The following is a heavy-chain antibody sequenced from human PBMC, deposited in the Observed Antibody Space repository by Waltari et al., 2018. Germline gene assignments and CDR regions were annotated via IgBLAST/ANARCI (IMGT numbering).Heavy chain of an antibody. CDR3: ARDFGGELAIPYYFDY. D-gene: IGHD1-26*01. CDR1: GFTFSSYS. J-gene: IGHJ4*02. Sequence: EVQLVASGGGLVKPGGSLRLSCAASGFTFSSYSMNWVRQAPGKGLEWVSSISSSSSYIYYADSVKGRFTISRDNAKNSLYLKMNSLRAEDTAVYYCARDFGGELAIPYYFDYWGQGTLVTVSS. CDR2: ISSSSSYI. V-gene: IGHV3-21*01.